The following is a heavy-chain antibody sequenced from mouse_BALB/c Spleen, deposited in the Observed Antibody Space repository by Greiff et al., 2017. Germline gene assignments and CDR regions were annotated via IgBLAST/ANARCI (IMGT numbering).Heavy chain of an antibody. CDR3: ARYYRYDHYFDY. D-gene: IGHD2-14*01. J-gene: IGHJ2*01. CDR1: GYSITSDYA. Sequence: EVHLVESGPGLVKPSQSLSLTCTVTGYSITSDYAWNWIRQFPGNKLEWMGYISYSGSTSYNPSLKSRISITRDTSKNQFFLQLNSVTTEDTATYYCARYYRYDHYFDYWGQGTTLTVSS. CDR2: ISYSGST. V-gene: IGHV3-2*02.